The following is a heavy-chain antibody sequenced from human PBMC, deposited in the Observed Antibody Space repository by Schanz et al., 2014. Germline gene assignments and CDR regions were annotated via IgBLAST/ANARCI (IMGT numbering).Heavy chain of an antibody. CDR2: ISGSGGNT. D-gene: IGHD3-10*01. CDR3: AKGRFGELSAFDI. CDR1: GFNFRGYA. J-gene: IGHJ3*02. Sequence: EVHLLESGGGLVPPGGSLRLSCAASGFNFRGYAMSWVRQAPGRGLEWVSIISGSGGNTYYADAVRGRFTISRDNSKTTVYLQMNSLRAEDTAVYYCAKGRFGELSAFDIWGQGTMVTVSS. V-gene: IGHV3-23*01.